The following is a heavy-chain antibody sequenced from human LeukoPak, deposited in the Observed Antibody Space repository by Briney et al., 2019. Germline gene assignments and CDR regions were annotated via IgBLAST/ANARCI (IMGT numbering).Heavy chain of an antibody. CDR2: IKSKTDGGTT. D-gene: IGHD5-18*01. Sequence: GGSLRLSCAASGFTFSNAWMSWVRQAPGKGLEWVGRIKSKTDGGTTDYAAPVKGRFTISRDDSKNTLYLQMNSLKTEDTAVYYCTTGGTGYSYGYYFGYWGQGTLVTVSS. V-gene: IGHV3-15*01. CDR1: GFTFSNAW. CDR3: TTGGTGYSYGYYFGY. J-gene: IGHJ4*02.